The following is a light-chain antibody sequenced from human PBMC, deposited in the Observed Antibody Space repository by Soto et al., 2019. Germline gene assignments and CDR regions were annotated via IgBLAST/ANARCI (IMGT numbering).Light chain of an antibody. CDR2: DGS. Sequence: AIQLTQSPSSLSASVGDRVTITCRTSQDIRSALAWYQQKPGKAPHLLIFDGSSLEPGVPSRFSGSGSGTDFTLPISSVQPEDFATYFCQQYDNYPLTFGGGTTVAVK. V-gene: IGKV1D-13*01. CDR3: QQYDNYPLT. J-gene: IGKJ4*01. CDR1: QDIRSA.